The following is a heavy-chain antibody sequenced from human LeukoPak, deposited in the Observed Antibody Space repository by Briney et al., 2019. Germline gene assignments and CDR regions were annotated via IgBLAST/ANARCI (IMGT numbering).Heavy chain of an antibody. V-gene: IGHV1-8*01. CDR2: MNPNSGNT. D-gene: IGHD3-3*01. Sequence: ASVKVSCKASGYTFTSYDINWVRQATGQGLEWMGWMNPNSGNTGYAQKFQGRVTMTRNTSISTAYMELSSLRSEDTAVYYCARGQQQVTIFGVVIQYYYYGMDVWGQGTTVTVSS. CDR1: GYTFTSYD. CDR3: ARGQQQVTIFGVVIQYYYYGMDV. J-gene: IGHJ6*02.